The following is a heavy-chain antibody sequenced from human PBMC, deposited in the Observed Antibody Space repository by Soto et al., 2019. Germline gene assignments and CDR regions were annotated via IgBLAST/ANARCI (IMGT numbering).Heavy chain of an antibody. J-gene: IGHJ4*02. CDR3: PRVPDH. Sequence: QLQLQESGSGLVKPSQTLSLTCAVSGGSISSGGYSWSWIRQPPGKGLEWIGYMYHSGSTYYNPSLXSXLTISIGTSQSQFSPKLSSVTAADTGVYSCPRVPDHWGQRILVTVSS. V-gene: IGHV4-30-2*01. CDR1: GGSISSGGYS. CDR2: MYHSGST. D-gene: IGHD2-2*01.